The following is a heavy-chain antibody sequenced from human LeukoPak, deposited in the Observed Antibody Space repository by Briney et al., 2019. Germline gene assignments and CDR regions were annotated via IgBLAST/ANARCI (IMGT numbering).Heavy chain of an antibody. V-gene: IGHV4-38-2*02. CDR3: SIASSTSYYDF. D-gene: IGHD6-19*01. J-gene: IGHJ4*02. Sequence: SETLSLTCTVSGYSITSGYYWGWLRQPPGKGLEWVGTIYHSGSTYYNPSLKSRVTISVDTSKNQFALKLSSVTAADAALYYCSIASSTSYYDFWGQGSLVTVSS. CDR2: IYHSGST. CDR1: GYSITSGYY.